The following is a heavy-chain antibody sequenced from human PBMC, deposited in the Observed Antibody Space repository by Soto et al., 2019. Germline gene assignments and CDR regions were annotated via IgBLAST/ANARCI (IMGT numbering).Heavy chain of an antibody. Sequence: QVQLQESGPGLVKPSETLSLTCTVSGGSIRSYYWSWIRQPPGKGLECIGYIYYSGSTNYNPSLKSRVTISVDTSKNQFSLKLSSVTAADTAIYYCARNYGDYVDYRGQGTLVTVS. D-gene: IGHD4-17*01. CDR2: IYYSGST. J-gene: IGHJ4*02. CDR3: ARNYGDYVDY. CDR1: GGSIRSYY. V-gene: IGHV4-59*08.